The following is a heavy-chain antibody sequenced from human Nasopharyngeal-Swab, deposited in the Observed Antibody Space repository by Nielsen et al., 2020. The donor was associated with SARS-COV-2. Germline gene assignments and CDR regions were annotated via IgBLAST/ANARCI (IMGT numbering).Heavy chain of an antibody. V-gene: IGHV3-73*01. CDR1: GFIFSASA. CDR3: TTDFYFDY. CDR2: IVDKDHNYAT. Sequence: GGSLRLSCPPSGFIFSASAIHWVRQASGKGLDWVGRIVDKDHNYATTYGASVQARFTIPRDDSKNTAFLQMDSLKTQDTALYYCTTDFYFDYWGQGALVTVSS. J-gene: IGHJ4*02.